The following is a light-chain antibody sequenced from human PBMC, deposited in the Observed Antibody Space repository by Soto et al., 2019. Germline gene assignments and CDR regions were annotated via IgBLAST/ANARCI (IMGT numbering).Light chain of an antibody. CDR3: QQYNNWPAIT. V-gene: IGKV3-15*01. Sequence: EIVMTQSPDTLSLSPGEGATLSCRVSQSIRSNLAWYQQRPGQAPRLLMYGASTRADGIPARFTGSGSGTEFTLTISSLQSEDFAVYYCQQYNNWPAITFGQGTRLEI. CDR1: QSIRSN. CDR2: GAS. J-gene: IGKJ5*01.